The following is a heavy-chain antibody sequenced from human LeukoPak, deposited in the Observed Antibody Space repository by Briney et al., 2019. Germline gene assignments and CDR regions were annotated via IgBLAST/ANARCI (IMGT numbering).Heavy chain of an antibody. CDR1: GYSISSGYY. CDR3: ARHMTPSSGWYRRGWFDP. V-gene: IGHV4-38-2*02. D-gene: IGHD6-19*01. Sequence: SETLSLTCTVSGYSISSGYYWGWIRQPPGKGLEWIGSIYHSGSTYYNPSLKSRVTISVDTSKNQLSLKLSSVTAADTAVYYCARHMTPSSGWYRRGWFDPWGQGTLVTVSS. CDR2: IYHSGST. J-gene: IGHJ5*02.